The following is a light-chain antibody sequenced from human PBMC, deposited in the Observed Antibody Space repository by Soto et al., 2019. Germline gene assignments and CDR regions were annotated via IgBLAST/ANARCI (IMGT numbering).Light chain of an antibody. V-gene: IGKV3-20*01. CDR3: QQYGSLPFT. Sequence: EIVLTQSPGTLSLSPGERATLSCRASQSITSSQLAWYQHRPGQAPRLLTYGASSRASGIPDRFSGSGSGTDFTRTISRLESEDFAVYYCQQYGSLPFTFGGGTKVEI. J-gene: IGKJ4*01. CDR1: QSITSSQ. CDR2: GAS.